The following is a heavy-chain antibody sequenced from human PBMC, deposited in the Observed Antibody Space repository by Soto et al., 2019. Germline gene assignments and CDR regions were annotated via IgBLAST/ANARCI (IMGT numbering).Heavy chain of an antibody. Sequence: PSETLSLTCTVSGGSISSSSYYWGWISQPPGKGLEWIGSIYYSGSTYYNPSLKSRVTISVDTSKNQFSLKLSSVTAADTAVYYCARHDYDSSGYDYYYYGMDVWGQGTTVTVSS. D-gene: IGHD3-22*01. CDR1: GGSISSSSYY. CDR2: IYYSGST. CDR3: ARHDYDSSGYDYYYYGMDV. V-gene: IGHV4-39*01. J-gene: IGHJ6*02.